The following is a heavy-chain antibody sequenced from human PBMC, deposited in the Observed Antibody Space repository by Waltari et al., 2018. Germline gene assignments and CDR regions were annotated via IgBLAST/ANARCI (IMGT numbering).Heavy chain of an antibody. CDR2: IYHSGST. CDR3: ARQGVLLRSPSDY. CDR1: GYSISSGYY. J-gene: IGHJ4*02. D-gene: IGHD1-26*01. V-gene: IGHV4-38-2*01. Sequence: QVQLQESGPGLVKPSETLSLTCAVSGYSISSGYYWGWIRQPPGKGLEWIGSIYHSGSTYYNPSLKSRVTISVDTSKNQFSLKLSSVTAADTAVYYCARQGVLLRSPSDYWGQGTLVTVSS.